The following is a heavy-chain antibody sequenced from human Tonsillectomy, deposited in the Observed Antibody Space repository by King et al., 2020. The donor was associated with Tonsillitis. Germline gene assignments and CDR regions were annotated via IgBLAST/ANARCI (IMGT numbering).Heavy chain of an antibody. D-gene: IGHD3-10*01. Sequence: QVQLVESGGGVVQLGGSLTLSCAASGFTFNKFGMQWVRQAPGKGLEWVAFIRFDEKNKFYADSVKGRFTISRDISKSTLYLQMNSLRAEDTAVYYCAKDLLALRGAIYKDWYFALWGRGTLVTVSS. CDR2: IRFDEKNK. V-gene: IGHV3-30*02. CDR3: AKDLLALRGAIYKDWYFAL. CDR1: GFTFNKFG. J-gene: IGHJ2*01.